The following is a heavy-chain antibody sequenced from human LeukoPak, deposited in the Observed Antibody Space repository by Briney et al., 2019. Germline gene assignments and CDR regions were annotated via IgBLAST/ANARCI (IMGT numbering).Heavy chain of an antibody. D-gene: IGHD3-10*01. J-gene: IGHJ4*02. CDR1: GFTFSSYA. CDR2: ISYDGSNK. CDR3: ARDTSPYYGSGSYPSYFDY. V-gene: IGHV3-30-3*01. Sequence: GGSLRLSCAASGFTFSSYAMHWVRQAPGKGLEWVAVISYDGSNKYYADSVRGRFTISRGNSKNTLYLQMNSLRAEDTAVYYCARDTSPYYGSGSYPSYFDYWGQGTLVTVSS.